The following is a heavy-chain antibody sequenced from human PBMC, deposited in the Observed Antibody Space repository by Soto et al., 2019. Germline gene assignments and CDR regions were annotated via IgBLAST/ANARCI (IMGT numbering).Heavy chain of an antibody. V-gene: IGHV3-33*01. CDR3: ARDMGDIVVVVAATSLIGAFDI. Sequence: GGSLRLSCAASGFTFSSYGMHWVRQAPGKGLEWVAVIWYDGSNEYYVDSVKGRFTISRDNSKNTLYLQMNSLRAEDTAVYYCARDMGDIVVVVAATSLIGAFDIWGQGTMVTVSS. D-gene: IGHD2-15*01. CDR1: GFTFSSYG. J-gene: IGHJ3*02. CDR2: IWYDGSNE.